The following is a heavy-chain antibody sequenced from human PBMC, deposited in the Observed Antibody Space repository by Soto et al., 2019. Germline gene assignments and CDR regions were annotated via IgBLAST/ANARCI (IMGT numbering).Heavy chain of an antibody. CDR3: ARGEQYSGRIFDY. V-gene: IGHV6-1*01. CDR2: TYDRSKWYY. CDR1: GDSASSNSAG. Sequence: PSQTLSLTCAITGDSASSNSAGWSWVRQSPSRGLEWLGRTYDRSKWYYEYAVSVRGRITINPDTSKNQYSLQLNSVTPEDTAVYFCARGEQYSGRIFDYWGQGTLVTVSS. D-gene: IGHD1-26*01. J-gene: IGHJ4*01.